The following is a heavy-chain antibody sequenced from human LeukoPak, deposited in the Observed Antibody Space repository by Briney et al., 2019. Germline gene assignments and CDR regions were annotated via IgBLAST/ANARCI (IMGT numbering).Heavy chain of an antibody. D-gene: IGHD6-13*01. V-gene: IGHV3-48*03. CDR1: GFTFSSYE. Sequence: GGSLRLSCAASGFTFSSYEMNWVRQAPGKGLEWVSYISSSGSTIYYADSVKGRFTISRDNAKNSLYLQMNSLSAEDTAVYYCARDHDSSSCPYFDYWGQGTLVTVSS. CDR2: ISSSGSTI. CDR3: ARDHDSSSCPYFDY. J-gene: IGHJ4*02.